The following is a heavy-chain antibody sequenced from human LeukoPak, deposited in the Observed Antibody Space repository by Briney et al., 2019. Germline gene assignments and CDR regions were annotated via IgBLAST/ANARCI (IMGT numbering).Heavy chain of an antibody. J-gene: IGHJ4*02. Sequence: ASVKVSCKASGYTLTSYGISWVRQAPGQGLEWMGWISAYNGNTNYAQKLQGRVTMTTDTSTSTAYMELRSLRSDDTAVYYCARGPGYGDYVAPKIWGQGILVTVSS. CDR3: ARGPGYGDYVAPKI. D-gene: IGHD4-17*01. V-gene: IGHV1-18*01. CDR1: GYTLTSYG. CDR2: ISAYNGNT.